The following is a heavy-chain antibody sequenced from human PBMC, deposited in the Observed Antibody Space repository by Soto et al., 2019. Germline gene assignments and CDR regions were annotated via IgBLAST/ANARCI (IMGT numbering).Heavy chain of an antibody. V-gene: IGHV3-23*01. J-gene: IGHJ4*02. Sequence: PGGSLRLSCAASGFTFSSYAMSWVRQAPGKGLEWVSAISGSGGSTYYADSVKGRFTISRDNSKNTLYLRMNSLGAEDTAVYYCAKETHFLSGYYNSFPPSTQVNFEYWGQGTRVTVSS. CDR2: ISGSGGST. D-gene: IGHD3-3*02. CDR3: AKETHFLSGYYNSFPPSTQVNFEY. CDR1: GFTFSSYA.